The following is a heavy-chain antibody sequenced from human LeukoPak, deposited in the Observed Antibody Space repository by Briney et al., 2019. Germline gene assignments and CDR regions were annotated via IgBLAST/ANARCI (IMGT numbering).Heavy chain of an antibody. V-gene: IGHV6-1*01. J-gene: IGHJ5*02. CDR2: TYYTSKWTG. D-gene: IGHD4-23*01. CDR3: VRTAKGNSYFDP. Sequence: SQTLSLTCAISGDSVSSGSSSWHWIRQSPSRGLEWLGRTYYTSKWTGDSALSVRSRIAITPDTSKNQFTLQLNSVTGGDTAVYYCVRTAKGNSYFDPWGQGTLVVVSS. CDR1: GDSVSSGSSS.